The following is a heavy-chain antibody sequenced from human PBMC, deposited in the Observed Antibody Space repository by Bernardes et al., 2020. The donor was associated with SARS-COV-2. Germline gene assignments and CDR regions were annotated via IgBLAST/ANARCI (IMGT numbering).Heavy chain of an antibody. D-gene: IGHD3-10*01. Sequence: ASVKVSCRASGYSFTNYGISWVRQAPGQGLQWMGCISTSYGNTTYAENFQDRVTLTADTSTNIAYMELRSLRFDDTAVYYCARDEYYVSINYRRASDGEYWGQRTLVTVSS. J-gene: IGHJ4*02. V-gene: IGHV1-18*01. CDR1: GYSFTNYG. CDR3: ARDEYYVSINYRRASDGEY. CDR2: ISTSYGNT.